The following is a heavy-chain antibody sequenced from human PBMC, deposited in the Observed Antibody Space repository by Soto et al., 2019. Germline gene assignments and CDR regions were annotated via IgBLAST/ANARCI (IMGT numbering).Heavy chain of an antibody. V-gene: IGHV3-30*18. CDR1: GFTFSDYA. J-gene: IGHJ4*02. Sequence: VQLVESGGGVVQPGRSLRLSCAASGFTFSDYAMHWVRQAPGKGLEWVAVVSHDGRNTHYADSVKGRFTISRDSSEKMVSLEMTSLRAEDTDVYYCAKGRRQWLVTSDFNYWGQGALVTVSS. CDR3: AKGRRQWLVTSDFNY. CDR2: VSHDGRNT. D-gene: IGHD6-19*01.